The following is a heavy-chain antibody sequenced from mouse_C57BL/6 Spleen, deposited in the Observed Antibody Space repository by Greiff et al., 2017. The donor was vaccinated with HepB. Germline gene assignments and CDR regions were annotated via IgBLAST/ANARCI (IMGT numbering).Heavy chain of an antibody. CDR2: INSDGGST. Sequence: DVQLVESGGGLVQPGESLKLSCESNEYEFPSHDMSWVRKTPEKRLELVAAINSDGGSTYYPDTMERRFIISRDNTKKTLYLQMSSLRSEDTALYYCARRGPYYSNYGWYFDVWGTGTTVTVSS. D-gene: IGHD2-5*01. CDR3: ARRGPYYSNYGWYFDV. V-gene: IGHV5-2*01. CDR1: EYEFPSHD. J-gene: IGHJ1*03.